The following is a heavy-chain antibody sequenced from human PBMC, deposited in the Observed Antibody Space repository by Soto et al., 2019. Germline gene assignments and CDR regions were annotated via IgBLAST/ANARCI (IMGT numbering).Heavy chain of an antibody. CDR3: ASSSFLRSGALFHGLDV. CDR2: ISSSSSYT. Sequence: GGSLRLSCAASGFTFSDYYMSWIRQAPGKGLEWVSYISSSSSYTNYADSVKGRFTISRDNAKNSLYLQMNSLTADDTALYFCASSSFLRSGALFHGLDVWGQGTTVTVSS. J-gene: IGHJ6*02. CDR1: GFTFSDYY. D-gene: IGHD3-10*01. V-gene: IGHV3-11*06.